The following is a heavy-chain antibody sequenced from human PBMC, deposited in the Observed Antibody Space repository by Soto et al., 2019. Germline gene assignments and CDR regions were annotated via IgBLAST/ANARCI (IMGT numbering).Heavy chain of an antibody. CDR2: VYYSGTT. D-gene: IGHD4-17*01. CDR3: ARTTAVPNTLRSRYFFDY. J-gene: IGHJ4*02. V-gene: IGHV4-61*01. Sequence: PSETLSLTCSVSGGSVSDKTYYWSWIRQPPGKRLEWIGYVYYSGTTNYNPSLKSRVTISVDLSKNRFSLRLSSETTADTALYYCARTTAVPNTLRSRYFFDYWGQGTRVTVSS. CDR1: GGSVSDKTYY.